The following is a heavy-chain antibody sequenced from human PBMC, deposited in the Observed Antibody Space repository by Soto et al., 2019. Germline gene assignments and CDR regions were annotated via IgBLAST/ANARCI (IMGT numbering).Heavy chain of an antibody. CDR3: AHRRIVGTSNWFDP. J-gene: IGHJ5*02. CDR1: GFSLSTSGVG. D-gene: IGHD2-21*01. CDR2: IYWDDVQ. V-gene: IGHV2-5*02. Sequence: QITLKESGPTLVKPTQTLTLTCTFSGFSLSTSGVGVGWIRQPPGKALEWLALIYWDDVQRYSPSLKSRHSITKDTSNNQVVLTMTNMDPVDTATYFCAHRRIVGTSNWFDPWGQGTLVTVSS.